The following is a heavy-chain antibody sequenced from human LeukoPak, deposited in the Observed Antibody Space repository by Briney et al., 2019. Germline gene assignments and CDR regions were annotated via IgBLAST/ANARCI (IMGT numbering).Heavy chain of an antibody. J-gene: IGHJ3*02. CDR3: ARLSSGWYTDAFDI. Sequence: SETLSLTCTVFGGSISSYYWSWIRQPPGKGLEWIGYIYDSGSTNYNPSLKSRVTISVDTSKNQFSLKLSSVTAADTAVYYCARLSSGWYTDAFDIWGQGTMVTVSS. D-gene: IGHD6-19*01. CDR2: IYDSGST. CDR1: GGSISSYY. V-gene: IGHV4-59*01.